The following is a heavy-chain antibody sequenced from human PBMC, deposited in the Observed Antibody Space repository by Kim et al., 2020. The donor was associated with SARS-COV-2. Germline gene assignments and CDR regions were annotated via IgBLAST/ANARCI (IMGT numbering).Heavy chain of an antibody. J-gene: IGHJ6*02. CDR3: GRGNYHMDV. CDR1: GFTFASYR. Sequence: GGSLRLSCAASGFTFASYRVHWVRQAPGKGLEWVSMMNADGTGTNYADSVRGRFTLSRDSAKNTGYLQMNRLSAEDTAVYYCGRGNYHMDVWGQGTTVTVSS. V-gene: IGHV3-74*01. CDR2: MNADGTGT.